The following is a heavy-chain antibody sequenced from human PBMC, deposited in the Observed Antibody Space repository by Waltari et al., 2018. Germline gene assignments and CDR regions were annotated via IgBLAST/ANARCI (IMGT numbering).Heavy chain of an antibody. CDR2: ITGSGTGT. V-gene: IGHV3-23*01. CDR1: GFTFSSYA. CDR3: AKDTAVASVNYFDY. Sequence: EVQLLESGGGLVQPGGSLRLSCAASGFTFSSYALSWVRQAPGKGLWWVSGITGSGTGTYYTESVNGRFTISRDNSKNTIYLQLYSLRAEDTALYYCAKDTAVASVNYFDYWGQGTLVTVSS. J-gene: IGHJ4*02.